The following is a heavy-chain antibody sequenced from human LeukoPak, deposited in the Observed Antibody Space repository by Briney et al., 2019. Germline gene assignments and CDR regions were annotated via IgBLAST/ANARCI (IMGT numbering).Heavy chain of an antibody. CDR3: ARDKDMGAVAGTFDY. CDR1: GYTFTNFG. Sequence: ASVKVSCKAFGYTFTNFGFSWVRQAPGQGLEWMGWISAYNGHTNYAQSLQGRVTMTTDTSTGTVYMELTSLRSDDSAVYYCARDKDMGAVAGTFDYWGQGTLVTVSS. V-gene: IGHV1-18*01. J-gene: IGHJ4*02. CDR2: ISAYNGHT. D-gene: IGHD6-19*01.